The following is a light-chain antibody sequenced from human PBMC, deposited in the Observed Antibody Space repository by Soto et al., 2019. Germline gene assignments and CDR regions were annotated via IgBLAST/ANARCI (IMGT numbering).Light chain of an antibody. CDR1: SSDVGGYNY. CDR2: DVS. J-gene: IGLJ2*01. V-gene: IGLV2-14*01. CDR3: SSDTRSSSLDVV. Sequence: QSALTQPASVSGSPGQSITISCTGTSSDVGGYNYVSWYQQHPGKAPKLMIYDVSNRPSGVSNRFSGSKSGNTASLTISGLQAEDEADYYCSSDTRSSSLDVVFGGGTKLTVL.